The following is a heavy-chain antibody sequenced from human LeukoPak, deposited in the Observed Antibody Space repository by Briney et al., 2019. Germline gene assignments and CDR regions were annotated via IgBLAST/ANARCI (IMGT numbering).Heavy chain of an antibody. CDR1: GGSFSGYY. J-gene: IGHJ5*02. CDR2: INHSGST. CDR3: ARGSRPYDYVWGSYRNNNWFDP. D-gene: IGHD3-16*02. V-gene: IGHV4-34*01. Sequence: SETLSLTCAVYGGSFSGYYWSWIRQPPGKGLEWIGEINHSGSTNYNPSLKSRVTISVDTSKNQFSLKLSSVTAADTAVYYCARGSRPYDYVWGSYRNNNWFDPGGQGTLSPPPQ.